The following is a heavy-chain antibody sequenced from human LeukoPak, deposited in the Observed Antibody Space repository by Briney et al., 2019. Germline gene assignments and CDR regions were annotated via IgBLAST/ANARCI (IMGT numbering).Heavy chain of an antibody. V-gene: IGHV1-2*06. CDR1: GYTFTGYY. CDR2: INPNSGGT. J-gene: IGHJ4*02. D-gene: IGHD3-16*02. Sequence: GSVKVSCKASGYTFTGYYMHWVRQAPGQGLEWMGRINPNSGGTNYAQKFQGRVTMTRDTSISTAYMELSRLRSDDTAVYYCARGGQPGGIVFHYWGQGTLVTVSS. CDR3: ARGGQPGGIVFHY.